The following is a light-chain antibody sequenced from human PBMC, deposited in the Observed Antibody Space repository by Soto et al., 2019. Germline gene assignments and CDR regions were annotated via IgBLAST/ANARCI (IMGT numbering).Light chain of an antibody. Sequence: QSVLTQPASVSGSPGQSRTISCTGTSSDVGAYKYVSWYQQHPGKAPKLIIYGVSNRPSGVSNRFSGSKSGNTAFLTISGLHPEDEADYYCSSFTATTTLNVFGTGTKVTVL. V-gene: IGLV2-14*03. CDR2: GVS. CDR3: SSFTATTTLNV. CDR1: SSDVGAYKY. J-gene: IGLJ1*01.